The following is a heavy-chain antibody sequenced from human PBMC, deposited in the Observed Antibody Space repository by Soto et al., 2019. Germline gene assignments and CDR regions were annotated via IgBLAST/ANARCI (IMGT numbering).Heavy chain of an antibody. CDR1: GFTFSTFA. Sequence: GGSLRLSCVASGFTFSTFAMTWVRQTPGKGLEWVATVGDDGFRTNVADSVKGRFIISRDNSKDTLSLEMSSLRVEDTGIYYCATKFRSYFAHWGQGVRVTVSS. V-gene: IGHV3-23*01. J-gene: IGHJ4*02. CDR2: VGDDGFRT. CDR3: ATKFRSYFAH.